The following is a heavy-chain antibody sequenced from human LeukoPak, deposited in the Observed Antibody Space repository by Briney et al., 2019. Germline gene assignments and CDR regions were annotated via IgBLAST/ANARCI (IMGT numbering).Heavy chain of an antibody. CDR1: GFTFSSYS. Sequence: GGSLRLSCAASGFTFSSYSMNWVRQAPGKGLEWVSYISSSSSTIYYADSVKGRFTISRDNAKNSLYLQMNSLRAGDTAVYYCAMGLSRGWTYYYDTSGYIPAEYFQHWGQGTLVTVSS. CDR3: AMGLSRGWTYYYDTSGYIPAEYFQH. D-gene: IGHD3-22*01. V-gene: IGHV3-48*04. CDR2: ISSSSSTI. J-gene: IGHJ1*01.